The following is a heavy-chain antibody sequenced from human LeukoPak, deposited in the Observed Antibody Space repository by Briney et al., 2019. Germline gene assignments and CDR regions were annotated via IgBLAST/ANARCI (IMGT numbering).Heavy chain of an antibody. CDR1: GYTFTSYG. CDR2: ISVYNGNT. Sequence: ASVKVSCKASGYTFTSYGISWVRQAPGQGLEWMGWISVYNGNTNYAQKLQGRVTMTTDTSTSTAYMELRSLRSDDTAVYYCARGHLAILTPALAFDIWGQGTMVTVSS. J-gene: IGHJ3*02. CDR3: ARGHLAILTPALAFDI. V-gene: IGHV1-18*01.